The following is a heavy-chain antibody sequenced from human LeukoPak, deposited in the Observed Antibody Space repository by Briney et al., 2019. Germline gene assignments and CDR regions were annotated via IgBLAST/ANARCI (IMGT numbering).Heavy chain of an antibody. Sequence: GGSLRLSCAASGFTFSSYAMSWVRQAPGKGLEWVSAISGSGGSTYYADSVKGRFTISRDNSKNTLYLQMNSLRAEDTAVYYCAKDAVVVTAIRWNAFDIWGQGTMVTVSS. J-gene: IGHJ3*02. D-gene: IGHD2-21*02. CDR1: GFTFSSYA. CDR2: ISGSGGST. CDR3: AKDAVVVTAIRWNAFDI. V-gene: IGHV3-23*01.